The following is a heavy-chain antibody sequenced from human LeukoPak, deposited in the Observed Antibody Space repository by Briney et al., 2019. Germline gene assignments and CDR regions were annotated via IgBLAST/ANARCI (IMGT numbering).Heavy chain of an antibody. CDR1: GGSISSSSYY. CDR3: ARRSQAAAGRGIDY. CDR2: MSNSGST. D-gene: IGHD6-13*01. J-gene: IGHJ4*02. V-gene: IGHV4-39*01. Sequence: SETLSLTCTVSGGSISSSSYYWGWIRQSPGKGLEWIGTMSNSGSTHYNPSLKSRVTIPGDTAKNQFSLKLSSVTAADTAVYYCARRSQAAAGRGIDYWGQGTLVTVSS.